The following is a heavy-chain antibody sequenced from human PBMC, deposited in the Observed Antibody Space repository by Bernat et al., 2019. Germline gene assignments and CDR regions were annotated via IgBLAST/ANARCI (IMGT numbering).Heavy chain of an antibody. Sequence: QVQLVQFGAEVKKPGASVKVSCKASGYTFTIYAMHWVRQAPGQRPEWMGWINAGNGNTKYSQKFQGRVTLTRDTSASTAYMELSSLRSEDTAVYYCAGVRGRGYSSSWQVIDYWGQGTLVTVSS. CDR1: GYTFTIYA. CDR2: INAGNGNT. CDR3: AGVRGRGYSSSWQVIDY. J-gene: IGHJ4*02. D-gene: IGHD6-13*01. V-gene: IGHV1-3*01.